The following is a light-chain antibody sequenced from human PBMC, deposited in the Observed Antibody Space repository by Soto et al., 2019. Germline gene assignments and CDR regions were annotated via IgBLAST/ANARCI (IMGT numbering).Light chain of an antibody. Sequence: EIVLPQSPGTLSLSPGERATLSCRASESVRSYLAWYQQKPGQAPRLLIYNASKRATGIPARFSGSGSGTDFTLTVSSLEPEDFAIYYCQQRSDWEFTFGPGTRVDIK. V-gene: IGKV3-11*01. CDR2: NAS. CDR1: ESVRSY. CDR3: QQRSDWEFT. J-gene: IGKJ3*01.